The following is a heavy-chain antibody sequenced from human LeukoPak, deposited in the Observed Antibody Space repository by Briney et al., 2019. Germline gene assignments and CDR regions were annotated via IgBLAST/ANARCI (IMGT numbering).Heavy chain of an antibody. CDR2: ISETTGGT. D-gene: IGHD3-22*01. J-gene: IGHJ4*02. CDR1: GFTFSSYA. CDR3: AKGQLKHSSGYYLYYFDY. Sequence: PGGSLRLSCAASGFTFSSYAMSWVRQAPGKGLEWVSGISETTGGTYYADSVKGRFTISRDNSKNTLSLQMNSLGSEDTAVYYCAKGQLKHSSGYYLYYFDYWGQGTLVTVSS. V-gene: IGHV3-23*01.